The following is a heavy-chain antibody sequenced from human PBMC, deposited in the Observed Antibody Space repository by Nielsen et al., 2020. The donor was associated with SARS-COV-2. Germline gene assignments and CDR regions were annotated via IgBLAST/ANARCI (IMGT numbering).Heavy chain of an antibody. D-gene: IGHD2-2*02. CDR2: VSHSGRT. CDR1: GGSVSSNDW. Sequence: SETLSLTCAVSGGSVSSNDWWTWVRQSPGKGLEWIGEVSHSGRTNYNPSLKSRVTLSMDKSKRQFSLRLTSESAADTAVYFCARGHLVVVPSPILGLGPFFYSFYLDVWGKGTTVIVSS. V-gene: IGHV4-4*02. J-gene: IGHJ6*03. CDR3: ARGHLVVVPSPILGLGPFFYSFYLDV.